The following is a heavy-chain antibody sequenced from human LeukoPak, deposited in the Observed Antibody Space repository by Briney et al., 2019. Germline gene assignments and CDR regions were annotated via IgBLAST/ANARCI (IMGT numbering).Heavy chain of an antibody. CDR2: IYYSGST. Sequence: SETLSLTCAVSGGSISSYYWSWIRQPPGKGLEWIGCIYYSGSTNYNPSPKSRVTISVDTSKNQFPMKLSSVTAADTAVYYCARDRGTAMVFDYWGQGTLVTVSS. V-gene: IGHV4-59*01. CDR3: ARDRGTAMVFDY. J-gene: IGHJ4*02. D-gene: IGHD5-18*01. CDR1: GGSISSYY.